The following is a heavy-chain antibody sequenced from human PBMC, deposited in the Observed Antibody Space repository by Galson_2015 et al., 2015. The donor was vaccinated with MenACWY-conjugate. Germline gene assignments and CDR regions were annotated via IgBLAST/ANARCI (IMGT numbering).Heavy chain of an antibody. CDR1: GFTFSDHW. CDR3: SRGGVDKQIIVGGISDI. CDR2: IDSVGGRI. J-gene: IGHJ3*02. D-gene: IGHD1-26*01. V-gene: IGHV3-74*01. Sequence: SLRLSCAASGFTFSDHWMHWVRQGPGKGLEWVSRIDSVGGRITYADSVKGRFTISRDNAKNTLYLQMNSLRVEDTAVYYCSRGGVDKQIIVGGISDIWGQGTMVTVSS.